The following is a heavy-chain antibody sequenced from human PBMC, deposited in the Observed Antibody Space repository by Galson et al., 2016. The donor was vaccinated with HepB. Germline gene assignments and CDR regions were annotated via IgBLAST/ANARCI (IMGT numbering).Heavy chain of an antibody. J-gene: IGHJ3*02. V-gene: IGHV3-66*02. CDR3: ARDHRGGQVDAFDI. CDR1: GFTVSSNY. Sequence: LRLSCAASGFTVSSNYMSWVRQAPGKGLEWVSVIYIGGSTYYADSVKGRFTISRDNSKNTVYLQMNSLRTEDTAVYYCARDHRGGQVDAFDIWGQGTKVTVSS. CDR2: IYIGGST. D-gene: IGHD2-15*01.